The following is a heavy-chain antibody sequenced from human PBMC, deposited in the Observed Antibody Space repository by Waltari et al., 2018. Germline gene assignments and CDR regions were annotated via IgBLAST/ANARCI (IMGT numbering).Heavy chain of an antibody. V-gene: IGHV4-61*02. CDR2: IYTSGST. Sequence: QVQLQESGPGLVKPSQTLSLTCTVSGGSISSGSYYCSWIRQPAGKGLEWIGRIYTSGSTNYTPSLKSRVTISVDTSKNQFSLKLSSVTAADTAVYYCARVDSSSWTSIDYWGQGTLVTVSS. CDR3: ARVDSSSWTSIDY. J-gene: IGHJ4*02. CDR1: GGSISSGSYY. D-gene: IGHD6-13*01.